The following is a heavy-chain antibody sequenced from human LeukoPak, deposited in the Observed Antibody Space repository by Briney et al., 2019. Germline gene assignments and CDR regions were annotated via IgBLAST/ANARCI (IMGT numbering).Heavy chain of an antibody. V-gene: IGHV4-59*08. CDR1: GGSISSYY. CDR3: ASDRIEVDAFDI. CDR2: IYYSGST. J-gene: IGHJ3*02. D-gene: IGHD2-15*01. Sequence: SETLSLTCTVSGGSISSYYWSWIRQPPGKGLEWIAYIYYSGSTNYNPSLKSRVTISVDTSKNQFSLKLSSVTAADTAVYYCASDRIEVDAFDIWGQGTMVTVSS.